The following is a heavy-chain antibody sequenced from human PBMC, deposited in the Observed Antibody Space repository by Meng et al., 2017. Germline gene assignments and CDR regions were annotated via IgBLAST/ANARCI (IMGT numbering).Heavy chain of an antibody. CDR1: GFTVSSNY. J-gene: IGHJ4*02. V-gene: IGHV3-53*04. CDR3: ASRGYDFERGDFDY. CDR2: IYSGGST. D-gene: IGHD5-12*01. Sequence: GGSLRLSCAASGFTVSSNYMSWVRQAPGKGLEWVSVIYSGGSTYYADSVKGRFTISRHNSKNTLYLQMNSLRAEDTAVYYCASRGYDFERGDFDYWGQGTLVTVSS.